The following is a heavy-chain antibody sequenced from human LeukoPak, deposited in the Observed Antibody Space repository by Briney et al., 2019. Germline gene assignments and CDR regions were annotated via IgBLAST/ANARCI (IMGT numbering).Heavy chain of an antibody. Sequence: PGGSLRLSCAASGFTFSNYVMTWVRQAPGKGLEWVSAISGSGSAYYADSVNGRVTMSRDPAKNSLYLQMNSLRAEDTAVYYCARGQQQLVRRWFDPWGQGTLVTVSS. V-gene: IGHV3-69-1*01. CDR2: ISGSGSA. CDR3: ARGQQQLVRRWFDP. CDR1: GFTFSNYV. J-gene: IGHJ5*02. D-gene: IGHD6-13*01.